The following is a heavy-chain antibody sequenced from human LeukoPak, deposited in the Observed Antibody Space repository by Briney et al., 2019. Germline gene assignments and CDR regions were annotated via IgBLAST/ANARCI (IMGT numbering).Heavy chain of an antibody. D-gene: IGHD6-13*01. J-gene: IGHJ3*02. CDR1: GVTLSPYG. Sequence: PGGSLRLSCAASGVTLSPYGMHWVRQAPGKGLEWVSSISSSSSYIYYADSVKGRFTISRDNAKNSLYLQMNSLRVEDTAVYYCASWGIIAAAGTTGRDAFDTWGQGTMVTVSS. CDR2: ISSSSSYI. V-gene: IGHV3-21*01. CDR3: ASWGIIAAAGTTGRDAFDT.